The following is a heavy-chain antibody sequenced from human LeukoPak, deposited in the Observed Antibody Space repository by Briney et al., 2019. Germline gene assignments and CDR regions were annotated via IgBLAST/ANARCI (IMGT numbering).Heavy chain of an antibody. D-gene: IGHD3-3*01. CDR1: GYSISSGYY. Sequence: SETLSLTCTVSGYSISSGYYWGWIRQPPGKGLEWIGSIYHSGSTYYNPSLKSRVTISVDTSKNQFSLKLSSVTAADTAVYYCAGEPGFWSGFYYYYYYMDVWGKGTTVTVSS. CDR2: IYHSGST. J-gene: IGHJ6*03. CDR3: AGEPGFWSGFYYYYYYMDV. V-gene: IGHV4-38-2*02.